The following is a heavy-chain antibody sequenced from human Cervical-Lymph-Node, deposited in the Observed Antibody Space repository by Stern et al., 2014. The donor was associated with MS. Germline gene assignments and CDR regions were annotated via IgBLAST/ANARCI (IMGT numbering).Heavy chain of an antibody. D-gene: IGHD2-2*01. CDR1: GYTFTGYY. V-gene: IGHV1-2*04. CDR3: AKELGYCSSTSCRERYYYYGMDV. Sequence: DQLVESGAEVKKPGASVKVSCKASGYTFTGYYMHWVRQAPGQGLEWMGWINPNSGGTNYAQKFQGWVTMTRDTSISTAYMELSRLRSDDTAVYYCAKELGYCSSTSCRERYYYYGMDVWGQGTTVTVSS. CDR2: INPNSGGT. J-gene: IGHJ6*02.